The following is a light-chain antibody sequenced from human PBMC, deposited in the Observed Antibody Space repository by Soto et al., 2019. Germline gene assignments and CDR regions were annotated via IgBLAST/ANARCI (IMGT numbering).Light chain of an antibody. CDR2: VAS. Sequence: DIQLTPSPSFLSASVGDRVTITCRASQVIYIYLAWYQQKPGKAPKFLIHVASSLQSGVPSRFSDSGSGTVFTLTISSLQPEDFAAYYCQQLNTCPRTFGQGTRVDI. CDR1: QVIYIY. CDR3: QQLNTCPRT. V-gene: IGKV1-9*01. J-gene: IGKJ1*01.